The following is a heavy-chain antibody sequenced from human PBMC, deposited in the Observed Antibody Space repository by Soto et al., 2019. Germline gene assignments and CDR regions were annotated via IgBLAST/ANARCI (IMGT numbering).Heavy chain of an antibody. V-gene: IGHV4-59*01. J-gene: IGHJ5*02. CDR2: IYYSGST. CDR1: GGSISSYY. D-gene: IGHD6-25*01. Sequence: SETLSLTCTVSGGSISSYYWSWIRQPPGKGLEWIGYIYYSGSTNYNPSLKSRVTISVDTSKNQFSLKLSSVTAADTAVYYCARRQSNAATNWFDPWGQGTLVTVSS. CDR3: ARRQSNAATNWFDP.